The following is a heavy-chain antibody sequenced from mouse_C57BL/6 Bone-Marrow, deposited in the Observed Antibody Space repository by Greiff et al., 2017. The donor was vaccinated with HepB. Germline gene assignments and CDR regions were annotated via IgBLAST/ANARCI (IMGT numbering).Heavy chain of an antibody. CDR2: IYPRSGNT. CDR3: ARGWEGYYAMDY. D-gene: IGHD1-1*02. V-gene: IGHV1-81*01. Sequence: VQLQQSGAELARPGASVKLSCKASGYTFTSYGISWVKQRTGQGLEWIGEIYPRSGNTYYNEKFKGKATLTADKSSSTAYMELRRLTSEDSAVYFCARGWEGYYAMDYWGQGTSVTVSS. J-gene: IGHJ4*01. CDR1: GYTFTSYG.